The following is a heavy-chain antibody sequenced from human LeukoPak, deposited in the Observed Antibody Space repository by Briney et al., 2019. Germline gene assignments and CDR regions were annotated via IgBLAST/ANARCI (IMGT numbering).Heavy chain of an antibody. CDR1: GFTSSSYW. CDR2: IKQDSGER. J-gene: IGHJ4*02. V-gene: IGHV3-7*01. CDR3: VRDTGGIGSYPDY. D-gene: IGHD1-26*01. Sequence: GGSLRLSCAASGFTSSSYWMTWVRQAPGRALEWVANIKQDSGERYYVDSVRGRFTISRDNARTSLSLQLNSLRVEDTAMYYCVRDTGGIGSYPDYWGPGTLVTVSS.